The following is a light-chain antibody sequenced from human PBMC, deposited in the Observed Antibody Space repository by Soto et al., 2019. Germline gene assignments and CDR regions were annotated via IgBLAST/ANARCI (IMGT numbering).Light chain of an antibody. CDR1: QSVINDY. CDR2: GAY. CDR3: QQYGTSPRT. V-gene: IGKV3-20*01. J-gene: IGKJ1*01. Sequence: VLTPFTGSLSLTPGERATLSCRASQSVINDYLAWYQQNPGNAPKLLISGAYSRASGIPDRFSGSGSGTDFTLTINRLEPEDFAVYYCQQYGTSPRTFGQGTKVDI.